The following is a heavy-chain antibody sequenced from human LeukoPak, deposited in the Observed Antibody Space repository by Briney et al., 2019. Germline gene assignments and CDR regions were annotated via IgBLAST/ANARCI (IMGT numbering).Heavy chain of an antibody. Sequence: GGSLRLSCVASGFTFTGHSMHWVRQAPGKGLEWVAVVGNDEKTIFYADSLKGRFTISRDNAKNSLYLQMNSLRVEDTAVYYCASRIVGTPDYFDYWGQGTLVTVSS. CDR3: ASRIVGTPDYFDY. CDR2: VGNDEKTI. V-gene: IGHV3-30*04. CDR1: GFTFTGHS. D-gene: IGHD1-26*01. J-gene: IGHJ4*02.